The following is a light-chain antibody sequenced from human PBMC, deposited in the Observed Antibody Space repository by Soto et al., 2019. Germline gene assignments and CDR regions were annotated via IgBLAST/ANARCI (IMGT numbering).Light chain of an antibody. Sequence: EIVFTQSPATLSLSPWERATLSCTASHSVSRYLDWYQQKHDQAPRLLIYDASNRATGIPARLSGSGYGTDFTITISSMQTEDFGVYYCLQRSNWPLTFGGGTKVDIK. CDR2: DAS. J-gene: IGKJ4*01. CDR1: HSVSRY. CDR3: LQRSNWPLT. V-gene: IGKV3-11*01.